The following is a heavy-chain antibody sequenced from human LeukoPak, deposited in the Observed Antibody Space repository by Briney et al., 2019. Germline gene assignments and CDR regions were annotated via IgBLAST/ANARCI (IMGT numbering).Heavy chain of an antibody. D-gene: IGHD2-2*01. CDR1: GFTFSSYD. CDR3: AKRGNPAVGHHYLDV. J-gene: IGHJ6*03. Sequence: PGGSLRLSCAASGFTFSSYDMSWVRQAPGKGLEWVSSITLSGGSTFYADSVKGRFTISRDNPKNTLYLQMNSLGAEDTAVYYCAKRGNPAVGHHYLDVWGEGTTVSVSS. V-gene: IGHV3-23*01. CDR2: ITLSGGST.